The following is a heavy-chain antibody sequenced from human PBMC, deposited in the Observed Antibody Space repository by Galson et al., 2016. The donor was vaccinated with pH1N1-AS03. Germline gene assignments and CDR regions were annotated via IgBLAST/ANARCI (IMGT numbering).Heavy chain of an antibody. CDR1: GFTFRSNG. J-gene: IGHJ3*01. CDR2: VNTRGDTI. Sequence: SLRLSCAASGFTFRSNGMSWVRQARGKGLEWVAFVNTRGDTIHYADSLKGRFTISRDNAKNGPYLQMNSLRAEDSGLYYCVRTWLTNSFDFWGQGTLVTVSS. V-gene: IGHV3-48*03. D-gene: IGHD6-13*01. CDR3: VRTWLTNSFDF.